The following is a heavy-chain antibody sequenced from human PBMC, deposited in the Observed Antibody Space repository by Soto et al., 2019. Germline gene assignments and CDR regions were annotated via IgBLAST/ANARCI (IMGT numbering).Heavy chain of an antibody. J-gene: IGHJ6*02. CDR3: AAGIPHTYYDFWSGPHGYYGMDV. D-gene: IGHD3-3*01. CDR2: IVVGSGNT. V-gene: IGHV1-58*01. CDR1: GFTFTSSA. Sequence: ASVKVSCKASGFTFTSSAVQWVRQARGQRLEWIGWIVVGSGNTNYAQKFQERVTITRDMSTSTAYMELSSLRSEDTAVYYCAAGIPHTYYDFWSGPHGYYGMDVWGQGTTVTVSS.